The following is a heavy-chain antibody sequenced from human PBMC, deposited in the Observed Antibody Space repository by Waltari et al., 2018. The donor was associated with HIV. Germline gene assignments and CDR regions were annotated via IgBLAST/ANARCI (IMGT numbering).Heavy chain of an antibody. CDR3: VKEYQYSHSWYSYYGMDV. CDR1: GFTFSNYG. V-gene: IGHV3-23*01. D-gene: IGHD6-13*01. CDR2: ISGSGGST. J-gene: IGHJ6*02. Sequence: EVQVLESGGALVQPGGPLRLSCAASGFTFSNYGMSWVRQAPGKGWGWVSTISGSGGSTYYADSVKGRFTVSRDNSKNTLYLQMNSLRAEDTAVYFCVKEYQYSHSWYSYYGMDVWGQGTTVTVSS.